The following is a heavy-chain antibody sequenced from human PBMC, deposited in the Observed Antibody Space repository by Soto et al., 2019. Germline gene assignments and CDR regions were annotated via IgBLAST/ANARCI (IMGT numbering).Heavy chain of an antibody. CDR2: IYHSGST. CDR3: ARDHLGAYHAFDI. Sequence: QLQLQESGSGLVKPSQTLSLTCAVSGGSIRSGGYSWSWIRQPPGKGLEWIGYIYHSGSTYYNPSLMRRVTISVDRSKNQFSLKLSSVTAADTAVYYCARDHLGAYHAFDIWGQGTMVTVSS. V-gene: IGHV4-30-2*01. D-gene: IGHD7-27*01. CDR1: GGSIRSGGYS. J-gene: IGHJ3*02.